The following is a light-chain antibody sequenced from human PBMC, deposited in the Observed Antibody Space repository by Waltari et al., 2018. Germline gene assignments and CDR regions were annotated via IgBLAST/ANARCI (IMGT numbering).Light chain of an antibody. V-gene: IGKV3-11*01. CDR1: QSVINY. CDR2: DAS. Sequence: EIVLTQSPATLSLSPGERATLSCRASQSVINYLAWYQQTPGQAPRLLIYDASNRATDIPARFSGSWSGTDFTLTISSLEPEDFAVYYCQQRSNWPLITFGQGTRLEIK. J-gene: IGKJ5*01. CDR3: QQRSNWPLIT.